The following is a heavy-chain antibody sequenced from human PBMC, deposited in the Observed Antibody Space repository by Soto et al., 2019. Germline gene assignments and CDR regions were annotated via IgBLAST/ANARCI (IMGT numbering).Heavy chain of an antibody. V-gene: IGHV4-59*08. Sequence: SETLSLTCTVSGGSISSYYWSWIRQPPGKGLEWIGYIYYSGSTNYNPSLKSRVTISVDTSKNQFSLKLSSVTAADTAVYYCARHDPRYCSSTSCSDYWGQGTLVTVSS. CDR1: GGSISSYY. D-gene: IGHD2-2*01. CDR2: IYYSGST. J-gene: IGHJ4*02. CDR3: ARHDPRYCSSTSCSDY.